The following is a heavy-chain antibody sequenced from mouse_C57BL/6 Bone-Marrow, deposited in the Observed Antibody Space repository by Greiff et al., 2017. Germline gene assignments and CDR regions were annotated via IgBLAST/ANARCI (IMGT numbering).Heavy chain of an antibody. D-gene: IGHD1-1*01. Sequence: EVKLVESGGGLVKPGGSLKLSCAASGFTFSSYTMSWVRQTPEKRLEWVATISGGGGNTYYPDSVKGRFTISRDNAKNTLYLQMSSLRSDDTALYYCARQTDYYGSSSYYFDDWGQSTTLTVSS. V-gene: IGHV5-9*01. CDR2: ISGGGGNT. CDR1: GFTFSSYT. J-gene: IGHJ2*01. CDR3: ARQTDYYGSSSYYFDD.